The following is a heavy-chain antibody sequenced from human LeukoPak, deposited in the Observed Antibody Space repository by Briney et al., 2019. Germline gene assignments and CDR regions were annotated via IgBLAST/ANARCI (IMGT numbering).Heavy chain of an antibody. Sequence: GASVKVSCKASGGTFSSYAISWVRQAPGQGLEWMGGIIPIIGTANYAQKFQGRVTITADESTSTAYMELSSLRSEDTAVYYCAGQSVLRFLEWLHDYGMDVWGQGTTVTVSS. CDR2: IIPIIGTA. V-gene: IGHV1-69*13. J-gene: IGHJ6*02. CDR3: AGQSVLRFLEWLHDYGMDV. CDR1: GGTFSSYA. D-gene: IGHD3-3*01.